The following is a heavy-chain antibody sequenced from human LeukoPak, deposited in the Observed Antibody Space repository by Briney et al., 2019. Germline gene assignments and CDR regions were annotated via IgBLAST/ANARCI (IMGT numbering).Heavy chain of an antibody. CDR3: AKGPRQWLVLDGFDI. J-gene: IGHJ3*02. Sequence: PGRSLRLSCAASGFTFSSHGIHWVRQAPGKGLEWVAVISYDGSNKYYVDSVKGRFTISRDNSKNTLYLRMNSLRAEDTALYYCAKGPRQWLVLDGFDIWGQGTMVTVSS. D-gene: IGHD6-19*01. V-gene: IGHV3-30*18. CDR2: ISYDGSNK. CDR1: GFTFSSHG.